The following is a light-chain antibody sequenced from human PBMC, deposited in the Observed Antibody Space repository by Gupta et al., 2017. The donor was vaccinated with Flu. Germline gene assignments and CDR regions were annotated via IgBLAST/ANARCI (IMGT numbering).Light chain of an antibody. V-gene: IGKV1-5*03. CDR3: QQYNSYSST. CDR2: KAS. J-gene: IGKJ2*01. CDR1: QSISSW. Sequence: PSTLSASVGDRVTITCRASQSISSWLAWYQQKPGKAPKLLIYKASSLESGVPSRFSGSGSGTXFTLTIXSLQPDAFATYYCQQYNSYSSTFGXGTKLEIK.